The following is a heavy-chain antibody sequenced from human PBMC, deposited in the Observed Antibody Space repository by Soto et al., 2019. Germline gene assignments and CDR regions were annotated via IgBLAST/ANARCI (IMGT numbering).Heavy chain of an antibody. CDR3: ASIAAPGTTHFDF. CDR1: GGSLGSSSYY. CDR2: IYYSGNT. Sequence: SETLSLTCTVSGGSLGSSSYYWGWIRQSPGKGLEWIGNIYYSGNTFYNPSLKSRVTISVDTSKNQFYLHLSSVTAADTAIFYCASIAAPGTTHFDFWGQGTLVTSPQ. V-gene: IGHV4-39*01. J-gene: IGHJ4*02. D-gene: IGHD6-13*01.